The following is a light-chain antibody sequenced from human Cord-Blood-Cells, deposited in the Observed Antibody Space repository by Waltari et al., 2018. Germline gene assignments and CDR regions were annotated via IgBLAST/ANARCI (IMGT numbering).Light chain of an antibody. CDR1: SSDVGGYNY. J-gene: IGLJ3*02. Sequence: QSALTQPASVSGSPGQSITISCTGTSSDVGGYNYVPWYQQHPGKAPTLMIYDVSKRPSGVSNRFSGSKSGNTASLTISGLQAEDEADYYCSSYTSSSLWVFGGGTKLTVL. CDR3: SSYTSSSLWV. V-gene: IGLV2-14*01. CDR2: DVS.